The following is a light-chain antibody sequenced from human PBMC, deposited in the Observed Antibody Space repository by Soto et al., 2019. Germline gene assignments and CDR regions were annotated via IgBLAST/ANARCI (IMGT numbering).Light chain of an antibody. J-gene: IGKJ1*01. V-gene: IGKV3-11*01. CDR1: QSVSSY. CDR2: DAS. Sequence: EIVLTQSPATLSLSPGERATLSCRASQSVSSYFAWYQQKPGQAPRLLIYDASNRATGIPARFSGSGSGTDFTLTISSIEPEDVAVYYGQQRNNWPLTFGQGTMVEIK. CDR3: QQRNNWPLT.